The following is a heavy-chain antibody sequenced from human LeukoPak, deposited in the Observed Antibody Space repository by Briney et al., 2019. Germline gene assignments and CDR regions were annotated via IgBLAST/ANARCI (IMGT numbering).Heavy chain of an antibody. V-gene: IGHV4-4*02. CDR3: ASVRYFDWYYGMDV. D-gene: IGHD3-9*01. J-gene: IGHJ6*02. CDR2: IYHSGST. CDR1: GGSISSSNW. Sequence: PSGTLSLTCAVSGGSISSSNWWSWVRQPPGRGLEWIGEIYHSGSTNYNPSLKSRVTISVDKSKNQFSLKLSSVTAADTAVYYCASVRYFDWYYGMDVWGQGTTVTVSS.